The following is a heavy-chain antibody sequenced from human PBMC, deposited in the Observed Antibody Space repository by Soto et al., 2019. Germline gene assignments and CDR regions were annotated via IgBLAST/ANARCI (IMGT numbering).Heavy chain of an antibody. V-gene: IGHV3-73*01. D-gene: IGHD3-3*01. J-gene: IGHJ6*02. Sequence: PXGFLRLSCAASGVTFSGSAMHWVRQASGKGLEWVGRIRSKANSYATAYAASVKGRFTISRDDSKNTAYLQMNSLKTEDTAVYYCTRVPYYDFWSGYFAPDYYYGMDVWGQGSTVTVSS. CDR3: TRVPYYDFWSGYFAPDYYYGMDV. CDR2: IRSKANSYAT. CDR1: GVTFSGSA.